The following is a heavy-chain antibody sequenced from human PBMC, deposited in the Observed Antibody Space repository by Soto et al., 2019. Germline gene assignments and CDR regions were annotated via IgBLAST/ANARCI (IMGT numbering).Heavy chain of an antibody. CDR1: SFYA. D-gene: IGHD4-4*01. CDR2: LIPVFDTP. J-gene: IGHJ6*02. Sequence: QVQPVQSGSEVKKPGSSVRVSCKTGSFYAVSWVRQAPGQGLEWMGGLIPVFDTPSYAQQFQGRVTITADESKSTADMELSSLRSEDTALYYCASTPVTGRYSYYGMDAWGQGIAVTVSS. V-gene: IGHV1-69*01. CDR3: ASTPVTGRYSYYGMDA.